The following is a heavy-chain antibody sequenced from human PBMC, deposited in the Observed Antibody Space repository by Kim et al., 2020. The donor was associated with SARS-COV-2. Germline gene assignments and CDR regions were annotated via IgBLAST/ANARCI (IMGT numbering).Heavy chain of an antibody. J-gene: IGHJ4*02. Sequence: LKSRVTISVDTSKNQFSLKLSSVTAADTAVYYCARGNYYGSGSYYNELDYWGQGTLVTVSS. D-gene: IGHD3-10*01. V-gene: IGHV4-34*01. CDR3: ARGNYYGSGSYYNELDY.